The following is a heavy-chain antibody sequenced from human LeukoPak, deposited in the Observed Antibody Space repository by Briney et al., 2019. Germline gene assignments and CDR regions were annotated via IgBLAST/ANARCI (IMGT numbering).Heavy chain of an antibody. D-gene: IGHD4-11*01. CDR2: IFSDDSDT. J-gene: IGHJ4*01. Sequence: GESLKISCKGSGYRFTDYWIGWVRQMPGKGLEWMGIIFSDDSDTRYSPSFQGQVTISADKSINTAYMQWSSLKASDTAVYYCERARAFYSSSNYFFDYWGQGTLVTVSS. CDR3: ERARAFYSSSNYFFDY. V-gene: IGHV5-51*01. CDR1: GYRFTDYW.